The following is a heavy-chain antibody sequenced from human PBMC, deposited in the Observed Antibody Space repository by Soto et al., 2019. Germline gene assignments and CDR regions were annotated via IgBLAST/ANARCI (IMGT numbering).Heavy chain of an antibody. J-gene: IGHJ4*02. Sequence: PSQTLSLTCAISGDSVSSNSVAWNWIRQSPSRGLEWLGRTYYRSKWSNDYAVSVESRITINPDTSKNQFSLQLDSVTPEDAAVYYCARDSPGYGDYVLFDYWGQGTLVTVSS. V-gene: IGHV6-1*01. CDR3: ARDSPGYGDYVLFDY. CDR2: TYYRSKWSN. CDR1: GDSVSSNSVA. D-gene: IGHD4-17*01.